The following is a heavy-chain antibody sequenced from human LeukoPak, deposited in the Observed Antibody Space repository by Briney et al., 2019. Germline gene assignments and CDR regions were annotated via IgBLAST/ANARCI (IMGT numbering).Heavy chain of an antibody. V-gene: IGHV4-59*08. CDR3: ARYSWSASTPGSWFDP. CDR2: IYNNGNN. CDR1: GGSVSSYF. Sequence: SETLSLTCTVSGGSVSSYFWSWIRQPPGKGLEWIGYIYNNGNNNYNPSLKSRISISVDTSKNQISLKLSSVTAADTALYYCARYSWSASTPGSWFDPWGQGTLVTVSS. J-gene: IGHJ5*02. D-gene: IGHD2-15*01.